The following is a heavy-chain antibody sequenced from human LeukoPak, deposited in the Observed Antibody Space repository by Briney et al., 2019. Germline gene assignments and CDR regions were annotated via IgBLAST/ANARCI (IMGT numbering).Heavy chain of an antibody. CDR3: ARERQWLVRWGFDY. CDR2: INPNSGGT. Sequence: ASVKVSCKASGYTFTGYYMHWVRQAPGQGLEWMGWINPNSGGTYYAQKFQGRVTMTRDTSISTAYMELSRLRSDDTAVYHCARERQWLVRWGFDYWGQGTLVTVSS. V-gene: IGHV1-2*02. J-gene: IGHJ4*02. CDR1: GYTFTGYY. D-gene: IGHD6-19*01.